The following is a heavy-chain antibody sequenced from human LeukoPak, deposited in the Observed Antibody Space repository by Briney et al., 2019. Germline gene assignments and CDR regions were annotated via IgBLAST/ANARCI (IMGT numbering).Heavy chain of an antibody. V-gene: IGHV4-59*01. D-gene: IGHD1-26*01. CDR1: GDSFSKYY. Sequence: PSETLSLTCTVSGDSFSKYYWSWIRQPPGKGLECIGDIYYNGDTNYNPSLKTRVTISVDTSKNQFSLKLRSVTAADTAVYYCARFALIGSYCAYFDYWGQGTLVSVSS. CDR2: IYYNGDT. J-gene: IGHJ4*02. CDR3: ARFALIGSYCAYFDY.